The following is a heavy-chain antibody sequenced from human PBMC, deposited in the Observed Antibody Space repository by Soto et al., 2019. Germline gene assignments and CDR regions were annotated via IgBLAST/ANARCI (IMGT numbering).Heavy chain of an antibody. V-gene: IGHV4-59*02. Sequence: GSLRLSCAASGFTVSSNYMSWVRQAPGKGLEWIGYIYYSGSTNYNPSLKSRVTISVDTSKNQFSLKLSSVTAADTAVYYCARVDSSGYYSSYFDYWGQGTLVTVSS. CDR3: ARVDSSGYYSSYFDY. CDR1: GFTVSSNY. D-gene: IGHD3-22*01. CDR2: IYYSGST. J-gene: IGHJ4*02.